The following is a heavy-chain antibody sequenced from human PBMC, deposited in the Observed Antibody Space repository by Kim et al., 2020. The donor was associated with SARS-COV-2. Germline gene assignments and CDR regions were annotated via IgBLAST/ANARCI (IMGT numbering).Heavy chain of an antibody. Sequence: YADSVKGRFTISRDNSKNTLYLQMNSLRAEDMAVYYCARDAYGSGLYYFDYWGQGTLVTVSS. D-gene: IGHD3-10*01. CDR3: ARDAYGSGLYYFDY. J-gene: IGHJ4*02. V-gene: IGHV3-33*01.